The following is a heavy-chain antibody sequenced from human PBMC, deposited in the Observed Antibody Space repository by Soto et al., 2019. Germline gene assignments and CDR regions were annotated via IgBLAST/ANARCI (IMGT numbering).Heavy chain of an antibody. J-gene: IGHJ4*02. CDR2: INHSGSA. Sequence: QVQLQQSGAGLLKPSETLSLTCAVYGGSFSDYIWTWIRQTPGKGLQWIGQINHSGSANYNPSLKSRVTISVHTSNSQFSLELSSVTAADTAVYSCARGLISGSHYSGGWYYFDSWGQGTQVTVSS. D-gene: IGHD1-26*01. CDR1: GGSFSDYI. V-gene: IGHV4-34*01. CDR3: ARGLISGSHYSGGWYYFDS.